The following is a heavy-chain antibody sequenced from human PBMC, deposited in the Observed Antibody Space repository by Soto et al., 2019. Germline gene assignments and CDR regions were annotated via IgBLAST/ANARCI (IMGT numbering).Heavy chain of an antibody. J-gene: IGHJ6*02. V-gene: IGHV1-69*13. CDR1: GGTFSSYA. CDR2: IIPIFGTA. CDR3: ARKSPTGRYYYYYYGMDV. Sequence: SVEVSCRASGGTFSSYAISWVRQAPGQGLEWMGGIIPIFGTANYAQKFQGRVTITADESTSTAYMELSSLRSEDTAVYYCARKSPTGRYYYYYYGMDVWGQGTTVTVSS. D-gene: IGHD1-26*01.